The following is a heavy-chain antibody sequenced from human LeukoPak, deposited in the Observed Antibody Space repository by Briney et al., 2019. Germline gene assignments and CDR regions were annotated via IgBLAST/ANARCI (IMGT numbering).Heavy chain of an antibody. Sequence: GGSLRLSCAASGFTFSGYGMHWVRQAPGKGLEWVSAVSSSGENTYYADSVKGRFTISRDNSKNTLYLQMNSLRAEDTAVYYCAKSFWWFGEFSPFDYWGQGALVTVSS. V-gene: IGHV3-NL1*01. CDR2: VSSSGENT. D-gene: IGHD3-10*01. CDR3: AKSFWWFGEFSPFDY. CDR1: GFTFSGYG. J-gene: IGHJ4*02.